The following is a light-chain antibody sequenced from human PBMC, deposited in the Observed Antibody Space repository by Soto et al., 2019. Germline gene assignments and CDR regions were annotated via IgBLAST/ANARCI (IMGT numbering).Light chain of an antibody. J-gene: IGKJ1*01. CDR2: AAS. Sequence: DIQMTQSPSSLSASVRDRVTITCRASQGISNYLAWYQQKPGKVPKLLIYAASTLQSGVPSRFSGSGSGTDFTLTISSQQPEDVATYYCQQYDSAPWTFGQGTKVEIK. CDR1: QGISNY. V-gene: IGKV1-27*01. CDR3: QQYDSAPWT.